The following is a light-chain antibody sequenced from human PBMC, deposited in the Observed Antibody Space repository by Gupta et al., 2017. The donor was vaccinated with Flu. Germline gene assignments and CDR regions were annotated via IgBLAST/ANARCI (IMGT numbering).Light chain of an antibody. CDR2: DAS. CDR3: QVWDTSDHLFV. CDR1: NIGSKS. V-gene: IGLV3-21*02. J-gene: IGLJ1*01. Sequence: SFVLTQPPSVSVAPGQTARITCGANNIGSKSVHWYQQRPGQAPVLVVFDASDRPSGIPERFSGSNSGNTATLTIGRVEAGDEADYYCQVWDTSDHLFVFGTGTKVTVL.